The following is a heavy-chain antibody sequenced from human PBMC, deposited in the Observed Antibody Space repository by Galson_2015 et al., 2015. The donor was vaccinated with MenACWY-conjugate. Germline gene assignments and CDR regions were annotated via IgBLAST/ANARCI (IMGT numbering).Heavy chain of an antibody. V-gene: IGHV3-33*01. Sequence: LRLSCAESGLPFGACALHWDGQAPGQGPERVAVIWYDGSQRYYADSVKGRVTISRGSSKNSAYLQMNSLRAEDTSMDYCFAINSGIDYWGQGTLFTVSS. CDR3: FAINSGIDY. J-gene: IGHJ4*02. CDR1: GLPFGACA. D-gene: IGHD1-26*01. CDR2: IWYDGSQR.